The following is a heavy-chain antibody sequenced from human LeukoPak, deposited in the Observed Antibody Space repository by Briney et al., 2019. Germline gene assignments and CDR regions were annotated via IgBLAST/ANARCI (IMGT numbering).Heavy chain of an antibody. CDR1: GGSFSGYY. V-gene: IGHV4-59*01. J-gene: IGHJ4*02. CDR2: IYYSGST. D-gene: IGHD2-15*01. CDR3: ARAGWRRYCSGGSCYFDY. Sequence: SETLSLTCAVYGGSFSGYYWSWIRQPPGKGLEWIGYIYYSGSTNYNPSLKSRVTISVDTSKNQFSLKLSSVTAADTAVYYCARAGWRRYCSGGSCYFDYWGQGTLVTVSS.